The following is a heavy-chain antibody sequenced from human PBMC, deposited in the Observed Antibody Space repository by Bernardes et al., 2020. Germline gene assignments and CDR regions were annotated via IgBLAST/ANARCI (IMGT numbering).Heavy chain of an antibody. CDR3: ARHWDYQTGWFDP. D-gene: IGHD1-7*01. CDR1: GFTFSSYA. J-gene: IGHJ5*02. V-gene: IGHV3-23*01. Sequence: GGSLRLSCAASGFTFSSYAMSWVRQAPGKGLEWVSGINGSGGRTSYADSVKGRFTISRDNSKNTLYLQMSSLRAEDTALYYCARHWDYQTGWFDPWGQGTLVTVSS. CDR2: INGSGGRT.